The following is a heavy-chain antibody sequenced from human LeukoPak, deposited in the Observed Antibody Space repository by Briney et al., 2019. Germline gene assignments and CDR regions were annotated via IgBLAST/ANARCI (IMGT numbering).Heavy chain of an antibody. CDR3: CSYLVY. CDR2: IRYDGSND. D-gene: IGHD3-16*02. V-gene: IGHV3-30*02. CDR1: GITFNSYG. Sequence: ETGGTLSLSCAASGITFNSYGMHGVRQAPPKRLEGVAFIRYDGSNDYYTHSVKGRFTISRDNSKNTLYLQMNSVSGADTAVYYCCSYLVYWGQGTLVTVSS. J-gene: IGHJ4*02.